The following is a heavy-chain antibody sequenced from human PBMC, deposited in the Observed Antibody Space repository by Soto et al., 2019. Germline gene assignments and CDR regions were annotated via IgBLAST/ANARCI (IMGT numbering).Heavy chain of an antibody. Sequence: TSETLSLTCAVSDYSIGRGYYWGWIRQPPGGGLEWIGSIYHSGNTHYNPSLKSRVTISVDTSKNQFSLKLKSVTAADTAVYFCAREYSSSAGWFDPWGQGAQVTVSS. CDR1: DYSIGRGYY. CDR3: AREYSSSAGWFDP. D-gene: IGHD6-6*01. J-gene: IGHJ5*02. V-gene: IGHV4-38-2*02. CDR2: IYHSGNT.